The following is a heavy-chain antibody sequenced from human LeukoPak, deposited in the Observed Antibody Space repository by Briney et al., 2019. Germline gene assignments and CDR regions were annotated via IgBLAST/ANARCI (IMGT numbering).Heavy chain of an antibody. Sequence: PGGTLRLSCAASGFTFSSYAMSWVRQAPGKGLEWVSSISGSGGSTYYADSVKGRFTISRDNSKNTLDLQMNSLRVEDTAVYYCAKDLLFSRAGKFDSWGQGTLVTVSS. CDR2: ISGSGGST. D-gene: IGHD2/OR15-2a*01. CDR1: GFTFSSYA. V-gene: IGHV3-23*01. CDR3: AKDLLFSRAGKFDS. J-gene: IGHJ4*02.